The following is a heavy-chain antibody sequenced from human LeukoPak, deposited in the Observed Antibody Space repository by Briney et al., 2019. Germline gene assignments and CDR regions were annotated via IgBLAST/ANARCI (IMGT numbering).Heavy chain of an antibody. CDR3: AKDTTQWLPTYFDY. V-gene: IGHV3-30*18. Sequence: SGGSLRLSCAASGFTFSSYGMHWVRQAPGKGLEWVAVISYDGSNKYYADSVKGRFAISRDNSKNTLYLQMNSLRAEDTAVYYCAKDTTQWLPTYFDYWGQGTLVTVSS. D-gene: IGHD6-19*01. J-gene: IGHJ4*02. CDR2: ISYDGSNK. CDR1: GFTFSSYG.